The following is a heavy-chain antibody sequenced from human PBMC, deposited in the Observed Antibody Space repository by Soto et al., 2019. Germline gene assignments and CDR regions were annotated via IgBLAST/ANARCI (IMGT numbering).Heavy chain of an antibody. Sequence: QVQLQESGPGLVKPSETLSLTCTVSGGSISSYYWSWIRQPPGKGLEWIGYIYYSGSTNYNPSLKSRVTISVDTSKNQFSLKLSSVTAADTAVYYCARVTTYSSSREGFDYWGQGTLVTVSS. V-gene: IGHV4-59*01. CDR1: GGSISSYY. CDR3: ARVTTYSSSREGFDY. D-gene: IGHD6-13*01. CDR2: IYYSGST. J-gene: IGHJ4*02.